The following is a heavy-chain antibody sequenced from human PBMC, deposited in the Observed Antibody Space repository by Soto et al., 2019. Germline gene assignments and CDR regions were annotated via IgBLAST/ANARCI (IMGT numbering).Heavy chain of an antibody. D-gene: IGHD6-13*01. CDR3: ARGRVYYFDY. Sequence: SETLSLTCTVSGGSISSGGYYWSWIRQHPGKGLEWIGYIYYSGSTYYNPSLKSRVTISVDTSKNQFSLKLSSVTAADTAVYYCARGRVYYFDYWGQGTLVTVSS. CDR1: GGSISSGGYY. J-gene: IGHJ4*02. V-gene: IGHV4-31*03. CDR2: IYYSGST.